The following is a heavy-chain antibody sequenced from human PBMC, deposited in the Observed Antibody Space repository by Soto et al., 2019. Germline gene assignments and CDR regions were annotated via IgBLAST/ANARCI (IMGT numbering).Heavy chain of an antibody. V-gene: IGHV3-33*01. J-gene: IGHJ4*02. CDR3: ARDDVSMVTTFLDY. CDR1: GFPFNNYA. D-gene: IGHD2-21*02. Sequence: GGSLRLSCAASGFPFNNYAMHWVRQAPGKGLEWVAVIWHDGSNEHYADSVKGRFRIARDNPNNTLYLQMNSLRGEDTALYYCARDDVSMVTTFLDYWGLGTLVTVSS. CDR2: IWHDGSNE.